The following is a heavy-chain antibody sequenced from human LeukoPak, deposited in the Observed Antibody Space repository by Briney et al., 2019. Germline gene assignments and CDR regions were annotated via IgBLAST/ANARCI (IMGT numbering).Heavy chain of an antibody. V-gene: IGHV4-34*01. CDR1: GGSFSGYY. J-gene: IGHJ4*02. D-gene: IGHD4-17*01. CDR2: INHSGST. CDR3: ARIYGEFDY. Sequence: SETLSLTCAVYGGSFSGYYWSWIRQPPVKGLEWIGEINHSGSTNYNPSLKSRVTISVDTSKNQFSLKLSSVTAADTAVYYCARIYGEFDYWGQGTLVTVSS.